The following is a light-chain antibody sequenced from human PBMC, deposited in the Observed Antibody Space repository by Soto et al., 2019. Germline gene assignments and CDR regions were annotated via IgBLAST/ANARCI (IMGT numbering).Light chain of an antibody. J-gene: IGKJ5*01. CDR2: GAS. CDR1: QGIRND. V-gene: IGKV1-17*01. CDR3: QHSYSTPPIT. Sequence: DIQMTQSPSSLSASVGDRVTITCRASQGIRNDLSWFQQKSGKAPERLIYGASRLQSGVPSRFSGSGSGTEFTLTISGLQPEDFATYYCQHSYSTPPITFGQGTRLEIK.